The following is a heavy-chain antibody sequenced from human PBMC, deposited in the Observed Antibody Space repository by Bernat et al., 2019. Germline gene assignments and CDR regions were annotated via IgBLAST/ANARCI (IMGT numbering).Heavy chain of an antibody. J-gene: IGHJ4*02. D-gene: IGHD4/OR15-4a*01. CDR3: ARDPPTMVRT. CDR1: GFTFSSYG. Sequence: VQLVESGGGVVQPGRSLRLSCAASGFTFSSYGMHWVRQAPGKGLEWVAVISYDGSNKYYADSVKGRFTISRDNSKNTLYLQMNSLRAEDTAVYYCARDPPTMVRTWGQGTLVTVSS. V-gene: IGHV3-30*03. CDR2: ISYDGSNK.